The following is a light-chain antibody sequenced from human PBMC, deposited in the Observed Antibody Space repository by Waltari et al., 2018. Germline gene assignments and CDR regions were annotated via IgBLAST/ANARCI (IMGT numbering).Light chain of an antibody. J-gene: IGLJ3*02. CDR3: TAWDDSLNTWV. Sequence: QSVLTQPSSASGTPGQEITISCSGGSSNIGTNIVNWYQQLPGTAPKLLIFTNKQRPSVVPDRFSGSRSGTSASLAISGLQSEDDETAYYCTAWDDSLNTWVFGGGTKLTVL. CDR1: SSNIGTNI. CDR2: TNK. V-gene: IGLV1-44*01.